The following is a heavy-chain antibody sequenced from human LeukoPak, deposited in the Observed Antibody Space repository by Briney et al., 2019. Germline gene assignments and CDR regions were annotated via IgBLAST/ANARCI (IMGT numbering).Heavy chain of an antibody. V-gene: IGHV4-59*12. CDR2: IYYSGTT. CDR3: ARGPTTTVTTNFDC. J-gene: IGHJ4*02. CDR1: GDSISSYY. D-gene: IGHD4-17*01. Sequence: SETLSLTCIVSGDSISSYYWNWIRQPPGKGLEWIGYIYYSGTTIYNPSLKSRVTISVDTSKNQFSLKLSSVTAADTAVYYCARGPTTTVTTNFDCWGQGTLVTVSS.